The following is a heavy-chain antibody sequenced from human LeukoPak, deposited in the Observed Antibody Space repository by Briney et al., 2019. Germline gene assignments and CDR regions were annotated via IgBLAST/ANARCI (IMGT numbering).Heavy chain of an antibody. D-gene: IGHD3-10*01. CDR3: ARGNRVWFGELSVNWFDP. Sequence: PSETLSLTCAVYGGSFSGYYWSWIRQPPGKGLEWIGEINHSGSTNYNPSLKSRVTISVDTSKNQFSLKLSSVTAADTAVYYCARGNRVWFGELSVNWFDPWSQGTLVTVSS. CDR1: GGSFSGYY. J-gene: IGHJ5*02. V-gene: IGHV4-34*01. CDR2: INHSGST.